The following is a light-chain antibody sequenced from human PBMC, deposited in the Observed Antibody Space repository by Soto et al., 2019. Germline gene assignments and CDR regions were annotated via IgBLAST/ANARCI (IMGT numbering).Light chain of an antibody. J-gene: IGKJ2*01. Sequence: EIVMTQSPATLSVSPGERATLSCRASQSVSSKLAWFQQKPGQAPSLLIYGVSTRATGVPVRFSGSGPGTEFTLTVNSLQSEDFAVYYCQQYNNWPDTFGQGTKVDIK. CDR2: GVS. CDR1: QSVSSK. CDR3: QQYNNWPDT. V-gene: IGKV3-15*01.